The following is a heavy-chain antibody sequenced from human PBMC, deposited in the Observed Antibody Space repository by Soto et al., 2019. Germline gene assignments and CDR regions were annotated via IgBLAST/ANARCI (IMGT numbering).Heavy chain of an antibody. CDR3: ARVVCSSTSCYAPYFDY. Sequence: EVQLVESGGGLVKPGGPLRLSCAASGFTFSSYSMNWVRQAPGKGLEWVSSISSSSSYIYYADSVKGRFTISRDNAKNSLYLQMNSLRAEDTAVYYCARVVCSSTSCYAPYFDYWGQGTLVTVSS. D-gene: IGHD2-2*01. V-gene: IGHV3-21*01. CDR1: GFTFSSYS. CDR2: ISSSSSYI. J-gene: IGHJ4*02.